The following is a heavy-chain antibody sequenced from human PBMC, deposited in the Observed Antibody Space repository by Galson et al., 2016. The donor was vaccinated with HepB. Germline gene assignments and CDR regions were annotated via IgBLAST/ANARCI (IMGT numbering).Heavy chain of an antibody. CDR2: ISYDGRHK. CDR3: ASGYYYDSSGYYSDF. D-gene: IGHD3-22*01. J-gene: IGHJ4*02. V-gene: IGHV3-30*09. CDR1: AFTFNNYA. Sequence: SLRLSCAVSAFTFNNYAMHWVRQAPGKGLEWVAFISYDGRHKYYSDSVKGRFAISRDNSRNTLSLQMNSLRAEDTAVYYCASGYYYDSSGYYSDFWGQGTLVTVSS.